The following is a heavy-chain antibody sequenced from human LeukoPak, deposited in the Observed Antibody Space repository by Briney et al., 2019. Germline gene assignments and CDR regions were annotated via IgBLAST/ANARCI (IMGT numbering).Heavy chain of an antibody. Sequence: ASVKVSCKASGYTFTGYYMHWVRQAPGQGLEWMGWINPNSGGTNYAQKFQGWVTMTRDTSISTAHMELSRLRSDDTAVYYCAREYGGNVRHFDYWGQGTLVTVSS. CDR1: GYTFTGYY. CDR3: AREYGGNVRHFDY. J-gene: IGHJ4*02. D-gene: IGHD4-23*01. CDR2: INPNSGGT. V-gene: IGHV1-2*04.